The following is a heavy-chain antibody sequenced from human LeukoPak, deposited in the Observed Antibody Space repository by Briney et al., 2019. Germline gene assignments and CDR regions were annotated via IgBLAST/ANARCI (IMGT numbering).Heavy chain of an antibody. V-gene: IGHV1-2*02. CDR1: GYTFTGYY. Sequence: APVKVSCKASGYTFTGYYMHWVRQAPGQGLEWMGWINPNSGGTNYAQKFQGRVTMTRDTSISTAYMELSRLRSDDTAVYYCARDVLWSIAAAGLNYWGQGTLVTVSS. CDR3: ARDVLWSIAAAGLNY. D-gene: IGHD6-13*01. J-gene: IGHJ4*02. CDR2: INPNSGGT.